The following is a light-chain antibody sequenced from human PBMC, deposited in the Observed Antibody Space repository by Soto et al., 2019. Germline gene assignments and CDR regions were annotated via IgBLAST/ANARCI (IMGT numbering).Light chain of an antibody. V-gene: IGLV1-40*01. CDR3: QSYASSLSGYV. Sequence: QSVLTQPPSVSGAPGQRVTISCTGNSSNIGAGYDVHWYQQLPGTAPKLFIYANSNRPSGVPDRFYGSKSGTSASLAITGLQAEDGADYYCQSYASSLSGYVFGSGTKLTVL. J-gene: IGLJ1*01. CDR1: SSNIGAGYD. CDR2: ANS.